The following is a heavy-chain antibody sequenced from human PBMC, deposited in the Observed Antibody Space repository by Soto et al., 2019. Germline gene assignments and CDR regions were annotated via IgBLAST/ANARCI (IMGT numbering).Heavy chain of an antibody. Sequence: ASVKVSCKASGYTFTSYYMHWVRQAPGQGLEWMGMINPSGGSTSYAQKFQGRVTMTRDTSTSTVYMELSSLRSEDTAVYYCARDFSAFYYGSSGYSFDYWGQGTLVTVSS. CDR3: ARDFSAFYYGSSGYSFDY. V-gene: IGHV1-46*01. D-gene: IGHD3-22*01. CDR2: INPSGGST. J-gene: IGHJ4*02. CDR1: GYTFTSYY.